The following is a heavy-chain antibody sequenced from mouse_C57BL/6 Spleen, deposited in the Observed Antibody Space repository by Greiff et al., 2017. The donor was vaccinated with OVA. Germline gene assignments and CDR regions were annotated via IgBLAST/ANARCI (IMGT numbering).Heavy chain of an antibody. CDR1: GYTFTSYW. D-gene: IGHD2-10*01. Sequence: VQLQQPGAELVMPGASVKLSCKASGYTFTSYWMHWVKQRPGQGLEWIGEIDPSDSYTNYNQKFKGKSTLTVDKSSSTAYMQLSSLTSEDSAVYYCARAYYGNYFAYWGQGTLVTVSA. CDR2: IDPSDSYT. V-gene: IGHV1-69*01. J-gene: IGHJ3*01. CDR3: ARAYYGNYFAY.